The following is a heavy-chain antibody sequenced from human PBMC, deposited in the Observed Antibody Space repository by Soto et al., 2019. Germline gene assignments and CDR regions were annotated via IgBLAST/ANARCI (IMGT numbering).Heavy chain of an antibody. J-gene: IGHJ5*02. CDR3: ARVNCSSTSCYWSVANNWFDP. Sequence: SETLSLPCPVSGGSISSYYWSWIRQPAGKGLEWIGRIYTSGSTNYNPSLKSRVTMSVDTSKNQFSLKLSSVTAADTAVYYCARVNCSSTSCYWSVANNWFDPWGQGTLVTVSS. D-gene: IGHD2-2*01. CDR2: IYTSGST. CDR1: GGSISSYY. V-gene: IGHV4-4*07.